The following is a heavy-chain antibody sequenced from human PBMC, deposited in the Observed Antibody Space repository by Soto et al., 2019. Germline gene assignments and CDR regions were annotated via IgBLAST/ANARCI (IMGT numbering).Heavy chain of an antibody. CDR1: GGTFSSYA. V-gene: IGHV1-69*06. J-gene: IGHJ5*02. D-gene: IGHD3-10*01. CDR3: ARGVPMVRGGNWFDP. CDR2: IIPIFGTA. Sequence: SVKVSCKASGGTFSSYAISWVRQAPGQGLEWMGGIIPIFGTANYAQKFQGRVTITADKSTSTAYMELSSLRSEDAAVYYCARGVPMVRGGNWFDPWGQGTLVTVSS.